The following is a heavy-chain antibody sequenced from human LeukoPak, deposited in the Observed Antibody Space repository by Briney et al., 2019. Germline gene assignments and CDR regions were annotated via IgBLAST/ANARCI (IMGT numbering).Heavy chain of an antibody. CDR1: GGSISSYY. Sequence: SETLSLTCTVSGGSISSYYWSWIRQPPGEGLEWIGYIYYSGSTNYNPSLKSRVTISVDTSKNQFSLKLSSVTAADTAVYYCARGRLRDAFDIWGQGTMVTVSS. V-gene: IGHV4-59*01. CDR3: ARGRLRDAFDI. D-gene: IGHD4-17*01. J-gene: IGHJ3*02. CDR2: IYYSGST.